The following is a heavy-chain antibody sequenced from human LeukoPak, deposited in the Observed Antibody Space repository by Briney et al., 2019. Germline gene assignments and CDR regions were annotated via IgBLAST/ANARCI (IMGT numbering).Heavy chain of an antibody. D-gene: IGHD4-17*01. CDR1: GFTVSSNY. CDR2: IYSGGST. V-gene: IGHV3-53*01. Sequence: PGGSLRLSCAASGFTVSSNYMSWVREAPGKGLVWVSVIYSGGSTYYADFVKGRFTISRHNSKNTLYLQMNSLRADDTAVYHCAKRPDYGASPGYFDYWGQGTLVTVSS. J-gene: IGHJ4*02. CDR3: AKRPDYGASPGYFDY.